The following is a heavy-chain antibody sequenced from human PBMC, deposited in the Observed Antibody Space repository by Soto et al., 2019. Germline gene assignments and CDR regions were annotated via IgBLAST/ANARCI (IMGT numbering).Heavy chain of an antibody. CDR1: GFTFSDYY. D-gene: IGHD4-17*01. V-gene: IGHV3-11*01. CDR3: ASPTVTTHSGMDV. J-gene: IGHJ6*02. Sequence: QVQLVESGGGLVQPGGSLRLSCAASGFTFSDYYMSWIRQAPGKGLEWVSYISSSGSTIYYAGPVKGRFTFSRDNAKNSLYQQMNTLRAADTAVYYCASPTVTTHSGMDVWGQGTTVTVSS. CDR2: ISSSGSTI.